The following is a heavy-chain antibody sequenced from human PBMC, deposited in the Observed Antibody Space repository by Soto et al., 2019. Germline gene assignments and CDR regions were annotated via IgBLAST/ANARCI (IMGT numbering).Heavy chain of an antibody. D-gene: IGHD3-22*01. CDR2: ISYGGGTT. J-gene: IGHJ4*02. V-gene: IGHV3-23*01. CDR3: AKVPGYYYVGTGYHFDY. Sequence: EVQLLESGGGLVQPGGSLRLSCAASEFTFSNYAMSWVRQAPGKGLEWVSAISYGGGTTYYADSVKGRFTISRDNSKNALCLKMSGLRAEDRALYYCAKVPGYYYVGTGYHFDYWGQGTLVTVSS. CDR1: EFTFSNYA.